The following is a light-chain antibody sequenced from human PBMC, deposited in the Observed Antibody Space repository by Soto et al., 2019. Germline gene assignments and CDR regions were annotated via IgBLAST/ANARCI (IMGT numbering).Light chain of an antibody. Sequence: DIQMTQSPSTLSASVGDRVTITCRASQSISSWLAWYQQKPGKAPKLLIYDASSLESGDPSRFSGSGSGTEFTLTISSLQPDDFATYYCQQYNSYSPGFGQGTKVEIK. CDR2: DAS. CDR3: QQYNSYSPG. CDR1: QSISSW. J-gene: IGKJ1*01. V-gene: IGKV1-5*01.